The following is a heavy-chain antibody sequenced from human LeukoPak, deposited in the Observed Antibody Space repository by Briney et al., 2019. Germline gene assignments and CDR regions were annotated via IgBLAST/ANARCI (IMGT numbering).Heavy chain of an antibody. CDR3: ARYSYGYSYYYYYMDV. V-gene: IGHV3-66*01. CDR1: GFTVSSNY. D-gene: IGHD5-18*01. J-gene: IGHJ6*03. CDR2: IYSGGST. Sequence: GGSLRLSCAASGFTVSSNYMSWVRQAPGKGLEWVSVIYSGGSTYYADSVKGRFTISRDNFKNTLYLQMNSLRAEDTAVYYCARYSYGYSYYYYYMDVWGKGTTVTISS.